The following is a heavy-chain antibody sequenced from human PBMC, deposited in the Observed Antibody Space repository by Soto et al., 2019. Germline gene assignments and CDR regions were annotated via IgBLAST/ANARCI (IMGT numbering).Heavy chain of an antibody. V-gene: IGHV3-21*01. J-gene: IGHJ2*01. D-gene: IGHD6-19*01. CDR3: ARDQVAGTRYFYL. CDR1: GFTFSSYS. Sequence: EVQLVESGGGLVKPGGSLRLSCAASGFTFSSYSMNWVRQAPGKGLEWVSSISSSSSYIYYADSVKGRFTISRDNAKNSLYLQMNSLRAEDTAVYYCARDQVAGTRYFYLWGRGTLVTVSS. CDR2: ISSSSSYI.